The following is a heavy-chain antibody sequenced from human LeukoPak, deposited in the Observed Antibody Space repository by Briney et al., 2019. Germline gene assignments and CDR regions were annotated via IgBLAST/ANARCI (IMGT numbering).Heavy chain of an antibody. V-gene: IGHV1-69*13. D-gene: IGHD3-16*01. CDR3: ARWNWGRDVFDI. Sequence: SVKVSCKASGGTFSSYAISWVRQAPGQGLEWMGGIIPIFGTANYAQKFQGRVTITADESTSTAYMELSSLRSEDTAVYYCARWNWGRDVFDIWGQGTVVTVSS. J-gene: IGHJ3*02. CDR2: IIPIFGTA. CDR1: GGTFSSYA.